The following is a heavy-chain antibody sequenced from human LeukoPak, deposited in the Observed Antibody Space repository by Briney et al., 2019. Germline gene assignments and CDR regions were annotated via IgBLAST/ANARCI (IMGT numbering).Heavy chain of an antibody. Sequence: SVTVSCKASGGTVSRYAISWVRQAPGQGLEWMGGVIPIFGTANYAQKFQGRVTITTDESTSTAYMELSSLRSEDTAVYYCARDDCSGGSCYFDYWGQGTLVTVSS. D-gene: IGHD2-15*01. CDR2: VIPIFGTA. CDR3: ARDDCSGGSCYFDY. V-gene: IGHV1-69*05. J-gene: IGHJ4*02. CDR1: GGTVSRYA.